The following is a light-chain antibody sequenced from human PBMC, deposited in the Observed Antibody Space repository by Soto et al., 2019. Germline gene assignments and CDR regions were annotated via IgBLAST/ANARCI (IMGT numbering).Light chain of an antibody. CDR3: SSYPSTSTV. V-gene: IGLV2-14*01. CDR2: DVS. CDR1: SSDVDGYKY. Sequence: QSALTQPPSVSGSPGQSITISCTGTSSDVDGYKYVSWYQQHPGKAPKLMIYDVSNRPSGVSNRFSGSKSGNTASLTISGLQAEDEADYYCSSYPSTSTVFGTGTKVTVL. J-gene: IGLJ1*01.